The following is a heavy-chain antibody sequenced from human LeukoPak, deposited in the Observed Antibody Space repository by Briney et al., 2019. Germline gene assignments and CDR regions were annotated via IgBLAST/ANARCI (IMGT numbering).Heavy chain of an antibody. D-gene: IGHD2-15*01. J-gene: IGHJ5*02. Sequence: PGGSLRLSCAASGFTFSSYGMHWVRQAPGKGLEWVAVIWYDGSNKYYADSVKGRFTISRDNVKNTLYLQMNSLRVEDTAVYYCARDPRNVGLAPWGQGTLVTVSS. CDR3: ARDPRNVGLAP. CDR1: GFTFSSYG. CDR2: IWYDGSNK. V-gene: IGHV3-33*01.